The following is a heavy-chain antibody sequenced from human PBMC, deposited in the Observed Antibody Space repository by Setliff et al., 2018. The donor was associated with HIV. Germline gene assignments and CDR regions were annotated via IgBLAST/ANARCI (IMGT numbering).Heavy chain of an antibody. CDR1: GYSFINYG. D-gene: IGHD1-26*01. J-gene: IGHJ5*02. CDR2: ISAYTGHT. CDR3: ARARLQGIVTAVGPRDNCLDP. V-gene: IGHV1-18*01. Sequence: ASVKVSCKASGYSFINYGISWVRQAPGQGPEWMGWISAYTGHTDYAPRLLGRVTMTTDTSTSTAYMELRSLTSDDTAVYYCARARLQGIVTAVGPRDNCLDPWGQGTRVTVLL.